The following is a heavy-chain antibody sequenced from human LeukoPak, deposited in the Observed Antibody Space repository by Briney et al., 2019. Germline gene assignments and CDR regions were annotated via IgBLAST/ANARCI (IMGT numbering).Heavy chain of an antibody. CDR1: GYTFTSYG. CDR3: AITHYDILTGYYNWFDP. J-gene: IGHJ5*02. V-gene: IGHV1-18*01. CDR2: ISAYNGNT. Sequence: ASVKVSCKASGYTFTSYGISWVRQAPGQGLEWMGWISAYNGNTNYAQKLQGRVTMTTDTSTSTAYMELRSLRSDDTAVYYCAITHYDILTGYYNWFDPWGQGTLVTVSS. D-gene: IGHD3-9*01.